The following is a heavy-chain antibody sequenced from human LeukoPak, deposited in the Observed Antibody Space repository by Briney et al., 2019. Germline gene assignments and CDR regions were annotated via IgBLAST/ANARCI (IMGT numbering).Heavy chain of an antibody. CDR3: ARRGRVWGLDYYYYYMDV. D-gene: IGHD3-16*01. Sequence: ASVKVSCKASGYTFTSYYMHWVRQAPGQGLEWMGIINPSGGSTSYAQKFQGRVTMTRDMSTSTVYMELSSLRSDDTAVYYCARRGRVWGLDYYYYYMDVWGKGTTVTISS. J-gene: IGHJ6*03. CDR2: INPSGGST. CDR1: GYTFTSYY. V-gene: IGHV1-46*01.